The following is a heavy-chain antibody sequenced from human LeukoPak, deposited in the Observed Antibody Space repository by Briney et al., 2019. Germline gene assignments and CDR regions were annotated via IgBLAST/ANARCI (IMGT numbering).Heavy chain of an antibody. V-gene: IGHV3-7*01. CDR3: ARTRYSSSWYALDY. D-gene: IGHD6-13*01. CDR1: GFTFSSYW. Sequence: GGSLRLSCAASGFTFSSYWMSWVRQAPGKGLEWVANIKQDGSEKYYVDSVKGRFTISRDNAKNSLYLQMNSLRAEDTAVYYCARTRYSSSWYALDYWGQGTLVTVSS. CDR2: IKQDGSEK. J-gene: IGHJ4*02.